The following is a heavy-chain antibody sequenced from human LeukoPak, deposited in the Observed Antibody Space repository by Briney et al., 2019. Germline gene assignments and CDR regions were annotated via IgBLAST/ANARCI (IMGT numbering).Heavy chain of an antibody. V-gene: IGHV3-49*04. D-gene: IGHD6-13*01. CDR3: TRGGSSWYWLDY. J-gene: IGHJ4*02. CDR1: GFTFGDYA. CDR2: IRSYAYGGTT. Sequence: SLTLSCTVSGFTFGDYAMSWVRQAPGKGREWVGFIRSYAYGGTTEYAASVKGSFTISRDDSKSIAYLQMNSLKTENTAVYYCTRGGSSWYWLDYWGQGTLVTASS.